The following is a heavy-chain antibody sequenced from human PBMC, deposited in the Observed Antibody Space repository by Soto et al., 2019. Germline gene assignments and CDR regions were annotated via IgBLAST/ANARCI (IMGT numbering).Heavy chain of an antibody. V-gene: IGHV4-59*08. CDR3: ARLIGPYCGGDCGTDY. CDR1: GGSISSYY. CDR2: IYYSGST. J-gene: IGHJ4*02. Sequence: PSETLSLTCTVSGGSISSYYWSWIRQPPGKGLEWIGYIYYSGSTNYNPSLKSRVTISVDTSKNQFSLKLSSVTAADTAVYYCARLIGPYCGGDCGTDYWGQGTLDTVSS. D-gene: IGHD2-21*01.